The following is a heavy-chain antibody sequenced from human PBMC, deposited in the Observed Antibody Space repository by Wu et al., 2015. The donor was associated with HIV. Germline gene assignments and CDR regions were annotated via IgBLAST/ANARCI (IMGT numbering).Heavy chain of an antibody. J-gene: IGHJ3*02. CDR2: INPNRGGT. V-gene: IGHV1-2*02. Sequence: QVQLVQSESDVKKPGASVRVSCKISGYTFTDYYIQWVRQAPGQGLEWMGWINPNRGGTNYAQKFQGRVTVTRDTSISTAYMELNSLTSDDTAIYYCARDELFRVDDAFDMWGQGTLVTVSS. CDR1: GYTFTDYY. D-gene: IGHD2-15*01. CDR3: ARDELFRVDDAFDM.